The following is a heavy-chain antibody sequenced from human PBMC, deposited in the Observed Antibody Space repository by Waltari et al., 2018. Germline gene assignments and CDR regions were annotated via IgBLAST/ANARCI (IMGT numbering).Heavy chain of an antibody. CDR1: GGTFSSYA. J-gene: IGHJ3*02. Sequence: QVQLVQSGAEVKKPGSSVKVSCKASGGTFSSYAISWVRQGPGQGLEWRGGIIPIFGTANYAQKFQGRVTITADESTSTAYMELSSLRSEDTAVYYCARGNYYDSSGYYYVAFDIWGQGTMVTVSS. V-gene: IGHV1-69*01. CDR2: IIPIFGTA. CDR3: ARGNYYDSSGYYYVAFDI. D-gene: IGHD3-22*01.